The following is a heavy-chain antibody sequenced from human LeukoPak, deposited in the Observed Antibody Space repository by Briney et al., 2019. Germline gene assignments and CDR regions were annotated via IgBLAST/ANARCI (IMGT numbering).Heavy chain of an antibody. J-gene: IGHJ4*02. CDR1: GFTLSNYW. V-gene: IGHV3-74*01. CDR3: ARDLPWLGAYYLDY. D-gene: IGHD6-19*01. CDR2: INGDGSST. Sequence: GGSLRLSCAASGFTLSNYWMHWVRQAPGKGLVWVAHINGDGSSTTHADSVKGRFTISRDNAKNSLYLQMNSLRAEDTAVYYCARDLPWLGAYYLDYWGQGTLVTVSS.